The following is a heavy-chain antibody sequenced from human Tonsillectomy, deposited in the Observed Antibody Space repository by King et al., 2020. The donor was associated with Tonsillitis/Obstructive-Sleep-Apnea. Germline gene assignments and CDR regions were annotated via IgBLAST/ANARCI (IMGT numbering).Heavy chain of an antibody. CDR3: ARDGFPDAFDI. CDR1: GFTFSSYS. V-gene: IGHV3-21*01. CDR2: ISSSSSYI. J-gene: IGHJ3*02. Sequence: VQLVESGGGLVKPGGSLRLSCAASGFTFSSYSINWVRQAPGKGLEWVSSISSSSSYIYYADSVKGRFTISRDNAKNSLYLQMNSLRAEDTAVYYCARDGFPDAFDIWGQGTMVTVSS.